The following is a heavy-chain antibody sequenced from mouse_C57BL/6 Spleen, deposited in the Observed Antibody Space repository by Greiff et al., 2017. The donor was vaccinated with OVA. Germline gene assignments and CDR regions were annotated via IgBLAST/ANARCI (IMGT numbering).Heavy chain of an antibody. J-gene: IGHJ4*01. CDR1: GYAFSSSW. V-gene: IGHV1-82*01. CDR2: IYPGDGDT. D-gene: IGHD1-1*01. Sequence: LVEPGASVKISCKASGYAFSSSWMNWVKQRPGKGLEWIGRIYPGDGDTNYNGKFKGKATLTADKSSSTAYMQLSSLTSEDSAVYFCARDYGSTYAMDYWGQGTSGTVSS. CDR3: ARDYGSTYAMDY.